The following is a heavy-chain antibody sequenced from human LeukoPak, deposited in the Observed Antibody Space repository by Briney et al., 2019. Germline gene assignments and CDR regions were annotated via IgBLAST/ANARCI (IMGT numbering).Heavy chain of an antibody. CDR2: IYYSGST. D-gene: IGHD3-10*01. J-gene: IGHJ4*02. V-gene: IGHV4-39*07. CDR1: GGSISSSSYY. CDR3: ARDSRRGVC. Sequence: SETLSLTCTVSGGSISSSSYYWGWIRQPPGKGLEWIGSIYYSGSTYYNPSLKSRVTISVDTSKNQFSLKLSSVTAADTAVYYCARDSRRGVCWGQGTLVTVSS.